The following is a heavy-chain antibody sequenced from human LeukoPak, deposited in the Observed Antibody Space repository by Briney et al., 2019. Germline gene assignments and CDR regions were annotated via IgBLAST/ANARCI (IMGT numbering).Heavy chain of an antibody. D-gene: IGHD2-8*01. Sequence: PSETLSLTCAVSGGSISSSTNWWSWVRQPPGKGLEWIGEIYHSGGTNYNPSLKSRITISVDKSQNQYSLKVNSLTAADTAVYYCATNGYYCMDVWGKGTTVTVSS. CDR1: GGSISSSTNW. J-gene: IGHJ6*03. CDR3: ATNGYYCMDV. CDR2: IYHSGGT. V-gene: IGHV4-4*02.